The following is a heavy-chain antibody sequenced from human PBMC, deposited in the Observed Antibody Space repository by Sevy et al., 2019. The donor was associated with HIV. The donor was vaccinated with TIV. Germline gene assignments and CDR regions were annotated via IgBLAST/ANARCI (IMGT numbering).Heavy chain of an antibody. V-gene: IGHV3-30*18. CDR3: ANTHYDFWSGYSDY. CDR1: GFTFSSYG. D-gene: IGHD3-3*01. J-gene: IGHJ4*02. CDR2: ISYDGSNK. Sequence: GGSLRLSCAASGFTFSSYGMHWVRQAPGKGLKWVAVISYDGSNKYYADSVKGRFTISRDNSKNTLYLQMNSLRAEDTAVYYCANTHYDFWSGYSDYWGQRTLVTVSS.